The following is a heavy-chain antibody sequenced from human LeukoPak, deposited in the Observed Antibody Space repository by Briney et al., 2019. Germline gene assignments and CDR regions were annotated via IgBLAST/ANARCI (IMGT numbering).Heavy chain of an antibody. CDR2: ISYDGSNK. V-gene: IGHV3-30-3*02. CDR3: AKNGLRDDYGDYGSWYFDL. Sequence: PGGSLRLSCAASGFTFSIYALHWVRQAPGKGLEWVAVISYDGSNKYYADSVKGRFTISRDNSKNTLYLQMNSLRAEDTAVYYCAKNGLRDDYGDYGSWYFDLWGRGTLVTVSS. CDR1: GFTFSIYA. J-gene: IGHJ2*01. D-gene: IGHD4-17*01.